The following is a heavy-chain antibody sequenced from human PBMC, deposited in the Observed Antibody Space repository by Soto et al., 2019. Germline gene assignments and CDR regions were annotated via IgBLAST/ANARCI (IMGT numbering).Heavy chain of an antibody. D-gene: IGHD3-10*01. V-gene: IGHV4-30-2*01. Sequence: PSETLSLTCAVSGGSISSGGSSWIWIRQPPGKGLEWIGYIYHSGTYYNPSLKSRVTMSVDRSKNQFSLNLSSVTAADTAMYYGATNFGSGINWFDPWGQGTLVTVSS. J-gene: IGHJ5*02. CDR1: GGSISSGGSS. CDR3: ATNFGSGINWFDP. CDR2: IYHSGT.